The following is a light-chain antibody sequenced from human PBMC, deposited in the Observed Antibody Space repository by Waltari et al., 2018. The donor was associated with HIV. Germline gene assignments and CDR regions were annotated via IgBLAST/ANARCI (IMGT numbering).Light chain of an antibody. V-gene: IGLV1-47*01. CDR2: RNN. J-gene: IGLJ2*01. CDR3: CSYAGSSTVV. CDR1: RSNIGSNY. Sequence: QSVLTQPPSVSGTPGQRVSISCSGSRSNIGSNYFYWYQQLPGTAPKLLIYRNNQRPSGVPDRFSGSKSGTSASLAISGLRSEDEADYYCCSYAGSSTVVFGGGTKLTVL.